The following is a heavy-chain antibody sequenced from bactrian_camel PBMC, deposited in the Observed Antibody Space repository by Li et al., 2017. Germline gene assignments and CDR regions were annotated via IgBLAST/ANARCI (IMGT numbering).Heavy chain of an antibody. J-gene: IGHJ4*01. D-gene: IGHD1*01. CDR2: HYTGTATT. CDR3: AAGQSGRCGNFRY. Sequence: HVQLVESGGGSVQPGGSLRLSCGASGYIYRYVYSTYCMGWFRQAPGKERAAVAAHYTGTATTYVADSVKGRFAISEDKDKNVLYLQMNNLQPEDTAMYYCAAGQSGRCGNFRYWGQGTQVTVS. V-gene: IGHV3S54*01. CDR1: GYIYRYVYSTYC.